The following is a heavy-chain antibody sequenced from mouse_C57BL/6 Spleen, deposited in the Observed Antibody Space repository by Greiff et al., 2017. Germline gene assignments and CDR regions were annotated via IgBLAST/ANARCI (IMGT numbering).Heavy chain of an antibody. Sequence: EVKLVESGGGLVKPGGSLKLSCAASGFTFSSYAMSWVRQTPEKRLEWVATISDGGSYTYYPDNVKGRFTISRDNAKNNLYLQMSHLKSEDTAMYYCARERSYFDYWGQGTTLTVSS. CDR2: ISDGGSYT. J-gene: IGHJ2*01. CDR3: ARERSYFDY. CDR1: GFTFSSYA. V-gene: IGHV5-4*01.